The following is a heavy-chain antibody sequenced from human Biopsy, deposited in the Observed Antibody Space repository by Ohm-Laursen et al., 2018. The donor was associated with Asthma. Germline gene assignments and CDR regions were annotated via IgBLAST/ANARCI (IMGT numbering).Heavy chain of an antibody. Sequence: EASVKVSCKAPGGTLSNFAISWVRQAPGQGLEWLGGIMTVFGTTNYAQKLQGRVTITADESTSTAYMEVTSLRSEDTAIYYCARCQVGYSSGWSLLLKKIYYSGMDVWGQGTAVTVSS. CDR2: IMTVFGTT. CDR1: GGTLSNFA. V-gene: IGHV1-69*13. D-gene: IGHD6-19*01. J-gene: IGHJ6*02. CDR3: ARCQVGYSSGWSLLLKKIYYSGMDV.